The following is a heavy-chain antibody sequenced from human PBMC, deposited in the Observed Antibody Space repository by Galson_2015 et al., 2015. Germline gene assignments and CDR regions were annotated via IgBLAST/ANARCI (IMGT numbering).Heavy chain of an antibody. CDR3: ARGGYGGIAVFSPIS. J-gene: IGHJ5*02. CDR2: ISYGGSNK. V-gene: IGHV3-30-3*01. Sequence: SLRLSCAASGFTFSSYAMHWVRQAPGKGLEWVAVISYGGSNKYYADSVKGRFTISRDNSKNTLYLQMNSLRAEDTAVYYCARGGYGGIAVFSPISWGQGTLVTVSS. D-gene: IGHD6-19*01. CDR1: GFTFSSYA.